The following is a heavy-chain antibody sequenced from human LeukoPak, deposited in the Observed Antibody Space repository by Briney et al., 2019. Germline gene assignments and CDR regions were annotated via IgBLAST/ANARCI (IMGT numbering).Heavy chain of an antibody. V-gene: IGHV4-59*01. CDR3: ARSLYYYGSDSFDI. Sequence: SETLSLTCTVSGGSISSYYWNWIRQPPGKGLEWIGYIYYSGSTNYNPSLKSRVTISVDTSKNQFSLKLSSVTAADTAVYYCARSLYYYGSDSFDIWGQGTMVTVSS. J-gene: IGHJ3*02. CDR2: IYYSGST. D-gene: IGHD3-10*01. CDR1: GGSISSYY.